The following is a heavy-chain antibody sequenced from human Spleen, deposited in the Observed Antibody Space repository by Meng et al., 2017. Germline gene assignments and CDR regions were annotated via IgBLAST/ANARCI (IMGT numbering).Heavy chain of an antibody. CDR1: GFTFSSNA. V-gene: IGHV3-23*01. Sequence: GESLKISCAASGFTFSSNAMSWVRQAPGKGLEWVSGIGSDRNTHYADSVKGRFTISRDNSKNTLYLQMNSLRAEDTAVYYCARGYGDTGHGMDVWGQGTTVTVSS. J-gene: IGHJ6*02. CDR2: IGSDRNT. CDR3: ARGYGDTGHGMDV. D-gene: IGHD4-17*01.